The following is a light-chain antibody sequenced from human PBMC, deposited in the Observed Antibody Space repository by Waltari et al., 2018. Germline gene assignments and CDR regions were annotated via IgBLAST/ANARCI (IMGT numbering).Light chain of an antibody. V-gene: IGLV8-61*01. CDR2: KAN. CDR3: ALYMGSGIWV. J-gene: IGLJ3*02. Sequence: QPVVTQGPSLSVSPGGTVTLPCALRSVSLSTPPTATWYQQTPGQAPRTLVYKANARSSGVPDRFSGSILGNTAALTITGAQADDESDYYCALYMGSGIWVFGGGTRLTVL. CDR1: SVSLSTPPT.